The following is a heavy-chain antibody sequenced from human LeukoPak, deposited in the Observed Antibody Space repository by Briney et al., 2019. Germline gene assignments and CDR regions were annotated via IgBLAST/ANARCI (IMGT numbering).Heavy chain of an antibody. J-gene: IGHJ4*02. CDR1: GFTFSSYG. CDR3: AKEGRGLFPYYFDY. V-gene: IGHV3-33*06. D-gene: IGHD3-10*01. Sequence: GGSLRLSCAASGFTFSSYGMHWVRQAPGKGLEWVAVIWYDGSNKYYADSVKGRFTISRDNSKNTLYLQMNSLRAEDTAVYYCAKEGRGLFPYYFDYWGQGTLVTVSS. CDR2: IWYDGSNK.